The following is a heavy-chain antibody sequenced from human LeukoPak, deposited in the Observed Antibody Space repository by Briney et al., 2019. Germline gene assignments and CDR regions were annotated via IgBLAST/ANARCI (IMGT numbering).Heavy chain of an antibody. CDR2: ISSYNGNT. CDR1: GYTFASYD. V-gene: IGHV1-18*01. J-gene: IGHJ4*02. CDR3: ASGGGIDY. D-gene: IGHD1-26*01. Sequence: ASVKVSCKASGYTFASYDISWVRQAPGQGLEWMGWISSYNGNTNYAQKLQGRVSMTTDTSTSTAYLELMSLRSGDTAVYCCASGGGIDYWGQGTLVTVSS.